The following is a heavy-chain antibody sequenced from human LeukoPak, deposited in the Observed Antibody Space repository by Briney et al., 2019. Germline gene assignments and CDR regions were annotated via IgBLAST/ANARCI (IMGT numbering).Heavy chain of an antibody. CDR1: GFTFSSFW. CDR2: ISGSGGST. D-gene: IGHD3-22*01. CDR3: AKDHYTYYYDSSGYGY. Sequence: GGSLRLSCAASGFTFSSFWMSWVRQAPGKGLEWVSAISGSGGSTYHADSVKGRFTISRDNSKNTLYLQMNSLRAEDTAVYYCAKDHYTYYYDSSGYGYWGQGTLVTVSS. J-gene: IGHJ4*02. V-gene: IGHV3-23*01.